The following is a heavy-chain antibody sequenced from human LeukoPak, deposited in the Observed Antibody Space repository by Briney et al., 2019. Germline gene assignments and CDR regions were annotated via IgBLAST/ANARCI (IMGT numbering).Heavy chain of an antibody. J-gene: IGHJ3*02. D-gene: IGHD3-22*01. V-gene: IGHV1-3*01. CDR1: GYTFTSYA. CDR3: ARAPYYYESSGYYEVLGYAFDM. CDR2: INAGNGNT. Sequence: AASVKVPCKASGYTFTSYAMHWVRQAPGQRLEWMGWINAGNGNTKYSQKFQGRVTITRDTSASTAYMELSSLRSEDTVVYYCARAPYYYESSGYYEVLGYAFDMWGQGTMVTVSA.